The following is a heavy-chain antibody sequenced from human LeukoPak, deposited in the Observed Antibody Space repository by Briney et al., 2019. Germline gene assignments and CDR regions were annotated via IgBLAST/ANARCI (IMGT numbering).Heavy chain of an antibody. CDR3: ARDGESAAGRYYYYYMDV. D-gene: IGHD6-13*01. CDR1: GYTFPGYY. Sequence: ASVKVSCKASGYTFPGYYMHWVRQAPGQGLEGVGWMNFNSGGTNYAQKFQDRVTMTRDTSISTAYMELSRLRSDDTAVYYCARDGESAAGRYYYYYMDVWGKGTTVTVSS. CDR2: MNFNSGGT. J-gene: IGHJ6*03. V-gene: IGHV1-2*02.